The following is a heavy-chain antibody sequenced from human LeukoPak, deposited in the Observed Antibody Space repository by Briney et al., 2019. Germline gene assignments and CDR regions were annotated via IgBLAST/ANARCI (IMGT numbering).Heavy chain of an antibody. CDR1: GYTFSGFY. CDR2: INPNSGVT. D-gene: IGHD5-18*01. J-gene: IGHJ4*02. Sequence: ASVKVSCKASGYTFSGFYIHWVRQAPGQGLEWMGWINPNSGVTNYAQKFQGRVTMTRDMSTSTVYMELSSLRSEDTAVYYCAREQMWIQLSAFDYWGQGTLVTVSS. CDR3: AREQMWIQLSAFDY. V-gene: IGHV1-2*02.